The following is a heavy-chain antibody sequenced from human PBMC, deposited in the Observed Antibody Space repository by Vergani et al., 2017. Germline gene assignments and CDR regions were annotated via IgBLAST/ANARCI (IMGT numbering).Heavy chain of an antibody. J-gene: IGHJ3*02. CDR3: AKRAISGYSSSWGAFDI. D-gene: IGHD6-13*01. V-gene: IGHV3-23*01. CDR2: ISGSGGST. CDR1: GVTFSSYA. Sequence: EVQLLESGGGLVQPGGSLRLSCAASGVTFSSYAMSWVRQAPGKGLEWVSAISGSGGSTYYADSVKGRFTISRDNSKNTLYLQMNSLRAEDTAVYYCAKRAISGYSSSWGAFDIWGQGTMVTVSS.